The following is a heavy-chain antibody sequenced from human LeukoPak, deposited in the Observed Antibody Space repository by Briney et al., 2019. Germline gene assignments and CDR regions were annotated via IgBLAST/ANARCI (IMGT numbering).Heavy chain of an antibody. J-gene: IGHJ6*03. V-gene: IGHV3-21*04. D-gene: IGHD5-18*01. Sequence: GGSLRLSCAASGFTFSSYSMNWVRQAPGKGLEWVSSITSSSSYIYYADSVKGRFTISRDNAKNSLYLQMNSLRAEDTALYYCARADGYSYGWDSARDYYYYYYMDVWGKGTTVTVSS. CDR3: ARADGYSYGWDSARDYYYYYYMDV. CDR1: GFTFSSYS. CDR2: ITSSSSYI.